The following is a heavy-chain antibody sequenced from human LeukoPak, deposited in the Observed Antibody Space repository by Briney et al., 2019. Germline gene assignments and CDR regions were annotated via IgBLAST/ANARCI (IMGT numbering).Heavy chain of an antibody. V-gene: IGHV3-15*01. CDR3: TTSGHGSGWWTQYLFDY. D-gene: IGHD6-19*01. J-gene: IGHJ4*02. CDR1: GFTFSNAW. CDR2: IKSKTDGGTT. Sequence: GGSLRLSCAASGFTFSNAWMSWVSHAPGKGLEWVGRIKSKTDGGTTDYAAPVKGRFTISRDDSKNTLYLQMNSLKTEDTAVYYCTTSGHGSGWWTQYLFDYWGQGTLVTVSS.